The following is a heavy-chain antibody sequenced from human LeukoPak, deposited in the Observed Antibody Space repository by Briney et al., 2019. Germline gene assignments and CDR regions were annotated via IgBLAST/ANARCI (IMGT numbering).Heavy chain of an antibody. D-gene: IGHD2-2*01. CDR3: ARVGAAAIRNYYYYMDV. CDR1: GFTFSSYS. V-gene: IGHV3-21*01. Sequence: KAGGSLRLSCAASGFTFSSYSMNWVRQAPGKGLEWVSSISSSSSYIYYADSVKGRFTISRDNAKSSLYLQMNSLRAEDTAVYYCARVGAAAIRNYYYYMDVWGKGTTVTVS. CDR2: ISSSSSYI. J-gene: IGHJ6*03.